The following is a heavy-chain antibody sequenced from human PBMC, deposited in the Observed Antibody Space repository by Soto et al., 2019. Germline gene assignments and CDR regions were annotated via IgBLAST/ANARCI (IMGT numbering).Heavy chain of an antibody. Sequence: QVLLQESGPGLVKASQTLSLDCTVSGDPIGSGDFYWTWIRQTPERGLEWIGNIHHSGTTSYNPSLANRISISMDTSRNVFSLSLTSVGVADAAVYFCARDLLVFDTSGFHFWGRGILVSV. CDR2: IHHSGTT. J-gene: IGHJ4*01. CDR1: GDPIGSGDFY. V-gene: IGHV4-30-4*01. CDR3: ARDLLVFDTSGFHF. D-gene: IGHD3-9*01.